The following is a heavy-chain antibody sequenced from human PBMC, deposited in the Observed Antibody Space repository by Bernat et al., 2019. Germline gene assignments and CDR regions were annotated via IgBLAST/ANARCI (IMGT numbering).Heavy chain of an antibody. V-gene: IGHV3-21*01. J-gene: IGHJ4*02. CDR1: GFTFSSYS. Sequence: EVQLVESGGGLVKPGGSLRLSCAASGFTFSSYSMNWVRQAPGKGLEWVSSISTSSSNIYYVDSVKGRFTISRDNAKNSLYLQMNSLRAEDTAVYYCARDPTVTTFGYWGQGTLVTVSS. CDR3: ARDPTVTTFGY. D-gene: IGHD4-17*01. CDR2: ISTSSSNI.